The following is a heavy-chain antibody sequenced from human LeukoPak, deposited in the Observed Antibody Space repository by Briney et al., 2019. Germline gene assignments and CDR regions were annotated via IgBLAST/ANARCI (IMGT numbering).Heavy chain of an antibody. V-gene: IGHV4-59*01. D-gene: IGHD1-26*01. CDR3: ARGLPGLLYYFDY. Sequence: SETLSLTCTVSGGSTSSYYWSWIRQPPGKGLEWIGHIYYSGSTNYNPSLKSRVTISVDTSKNQFSLKLCSVSAADTAVYYCARGLPGLLYYFDYWGQGTLVTVSS. CDR2: IYYSGST. J-gene: IGHJ4*02. CDR1: GGSTSSYY.